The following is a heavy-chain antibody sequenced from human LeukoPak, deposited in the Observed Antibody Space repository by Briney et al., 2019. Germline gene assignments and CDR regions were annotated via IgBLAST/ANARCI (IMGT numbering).Heavy chain of an antibody. D-gene: IGHD3-22*01. J-gene: IGHJ4*02. Sequence: ASVTVSCKASGYTFTDYYMHWVRQAPGQGLEWMGWINPNSGDTISAKKFQGRVTMTRDTSITTAYMELRRLTSDDTAVYYCARGHYSDSSGSHECWGQGTPVTVSS. V-gene: IGHV1-2*02. CDR3: ARGHYSDSSGSHEC. CDR2: INPNSGDT. CDR1: GYTFTDYY.